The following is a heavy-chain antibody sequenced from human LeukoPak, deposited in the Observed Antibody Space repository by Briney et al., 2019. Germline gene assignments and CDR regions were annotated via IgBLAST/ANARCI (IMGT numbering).Heavy chain of an antibody. J-gene: IGHJ3*02. Sequence: GALGLSCAASGFTISSYWMHWVRQAPGKGLVWVSTINSDGSSTSYADSVKGRFTISRDNAKNTLYLQMNSLRAEDTAVYYCARDGGDRRLGAFDIWGQGTMVTVSS. V-gene: IGHV3-74*01. CDR2: INSDGSST. CDR3: ARDGGDRRLGAFDI. CDR1: GFTISSYW. D-gene: IGHD3-16*01.